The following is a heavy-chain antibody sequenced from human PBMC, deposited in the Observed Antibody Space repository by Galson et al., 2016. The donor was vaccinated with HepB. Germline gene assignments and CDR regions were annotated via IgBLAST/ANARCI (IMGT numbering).Heavy chain of an antibody. CDR2: TYYRSKWYN. Sequence: CAISGDSVSSNSAAWHWIRQSPSRGLEWLGRTYYRSKWYNDYTVSVKGRITINPDTSKNQFSLQLNSVTPEDTAVYYCARQYGTYFAYWGRGTLVIVSS. D-gene: IGHD4-17*01. J-gene: IGHJ4*02. V-gene: IGHV6-1*01. CDR3: ARQYGTYFAY. CDR1: GDSVSSNSAA.